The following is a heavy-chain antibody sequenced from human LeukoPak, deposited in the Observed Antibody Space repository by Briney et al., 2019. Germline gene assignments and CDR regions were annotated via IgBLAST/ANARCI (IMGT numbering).Heavy chain of an antibody. CDR2: IDPSGGST. CDR3: AREDMSVAGLFDH. Sequence: GASVKVSCKASGYTFTNYYMHWVRQAPGQGLEWMGIIDPSGGSTTYAQKFQGRVTMTRDTSTSTVYMELTSLRSEDTAMYYCAREDMSVAGLFDHWGQGTLVTVS. CDR1: GYTFTNYY. J-gene: IGHJ4*02. V-gene: IGHV1-46*01. D-gene: IGHD6-19*01.